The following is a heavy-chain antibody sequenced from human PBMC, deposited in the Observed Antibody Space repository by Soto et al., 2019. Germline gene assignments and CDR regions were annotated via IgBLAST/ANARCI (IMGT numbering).Heavy chain of an antibody. V-gene: IGHV3-30*18. CDR3: AKSSEWLHYYYYGMDV. CDR1: GFTFSSYG. Sequence: PGGSLRLSCAASGFTFSSYGMHWVRQAPGKGLEWVAVISYDGSNKYYADSVKGRFTISRDNSKNTLYLQMNSLRAEDTAVYYCAKSSEWLHYYYYGMDVWGQGTTVTVSS. D-gene: IGHD3-3*01. J-gene: IGHJ6*02. CDR2: ISYDGSNK.